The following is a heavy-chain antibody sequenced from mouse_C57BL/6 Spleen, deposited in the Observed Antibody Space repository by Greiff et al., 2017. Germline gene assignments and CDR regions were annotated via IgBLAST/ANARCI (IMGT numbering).Heavy chain of an antibody. V-gene: IGHV5-6*01. J-gene: IGHJ2*01. Sequence: EVMLVESGGDLVKPGGSLTLSCAASGFTFSSYGMSWVRQTPDKRLEWVATISSGGSYTYYPDSVKGRFTISRDNAKNTLYLQMSSLKSEDTAMYYCARQGSSYFDYWGQGTTLTVSS. D-gene: IGHD1-1*01. CDR3: ARQGSSYFDY. CDR2: ISSGGSYT. CDR1: GFTFSSYG.